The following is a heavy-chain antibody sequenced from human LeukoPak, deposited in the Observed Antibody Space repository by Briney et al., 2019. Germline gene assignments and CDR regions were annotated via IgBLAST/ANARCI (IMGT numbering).Heavy chain of an antibody. V-gene: IGHV3-30*03. CDR3: ARDRTGTTFAFDI. CDR1: GFTFSSYG. D-gene: IGHD1-1*01. Sequence: GGSLRLSCAASGFTFSSYGMHWVRQAPGKGLEWVAVISYDGSNKYYADSVKGRFTISRDNSKNTLYLQMNSLRAEDTAVYYCARDRTGTTFAFDIWGQGTMVTVSS. CDR2: ISYDGSNK. J-gene: IGHJ3*02.